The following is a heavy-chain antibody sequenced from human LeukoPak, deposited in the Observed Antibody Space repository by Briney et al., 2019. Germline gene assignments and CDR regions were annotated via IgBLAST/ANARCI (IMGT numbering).Heavy chain of an antibody. CDR1: GFTFSSYG. V-gene: IGHV3-30*18. J-gene: IGHJ3*02. Sequence: GGSLRLSCAASGFTFSSYGMHWVRQAPGKGLEWVAVISYDGSNKYYADSVKGRFTISRDNSKNTLYLQMNSLRAEDTAVYYCAKDSRRYCSSTSCSDAFDIWGQGTMVTVSS. CDR3: AKDSRRYCSSTSCSDAFDI. D-gene: IGHD2-2*01. CDR2: ISYDGSNK.